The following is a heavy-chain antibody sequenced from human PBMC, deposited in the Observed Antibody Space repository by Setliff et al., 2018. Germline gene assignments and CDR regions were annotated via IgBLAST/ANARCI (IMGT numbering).Heavy chain of an antibody. V-gene: IGHV1-69*02. D-gene: IGHD6-19*01. CDR3: ARVIAVAGIVYFDY. Sequence: ASVKVSCKASGGTFSSYTISWVRQAPGQGLEWMGRIIPILGIANYAQKFQGRVTMTRDTSTSTVYMELSSLRSEDTAVYYCARVIAVAGIVYFDYWGQGTLVTV. CDR2: IIPILGIA. CDR1: GGTFSSYT. J-gene: IGHJ4*02.